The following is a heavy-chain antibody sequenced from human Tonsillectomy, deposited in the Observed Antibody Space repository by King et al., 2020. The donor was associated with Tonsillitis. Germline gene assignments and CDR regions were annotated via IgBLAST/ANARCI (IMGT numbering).Heavy chain of an antibody. CDR2: ISLYSGCV. V-gene: IGHV3-9*01. CDR3: AKDLGEGSGSYYYGMDV. J-gene: IGHJ6*02. Sequence: VQLVESGGGLVQPGRSLRLSCAASGFTFDEYAMHWVRQAPGKGLEGVSGISLYSGCVSYADSVKGRFTISRDNAKNSLYLQMNSLRAEDTALYYCAKDLGEGSGSYYYGMDVWGQGTTVIVSS. CDR1: GFTFDEYA. D-gene: IGHD3-10*01.